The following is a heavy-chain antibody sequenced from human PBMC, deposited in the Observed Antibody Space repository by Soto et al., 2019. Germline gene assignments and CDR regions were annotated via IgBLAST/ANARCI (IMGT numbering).Heavy chain of an antibody. Sequence: QVQLVQSGAEVKKPGASVKVSCKASGYTFTSYDINWVRQATGQGLEWMGWMNPNSGNTGYAQKFQGRVTMTRITSISTAYMELSSLRSEDTAVYYCARLDYSIAARLTWLDPWGQGTLVTVSS. CDR3: ARLDYSIAARLTWLDP. CDR2: MNPNSGNT. J-gene: IGHJ5*02. D-gene: IGHD6-6*01. V-gene: IGHV1-8*01. CDR1: GYTFTSYD.